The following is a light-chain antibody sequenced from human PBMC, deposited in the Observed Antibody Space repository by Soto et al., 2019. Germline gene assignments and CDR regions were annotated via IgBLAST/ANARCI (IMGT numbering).Light chain of an antibody. CDR2: EVS. CDR3: SSYTSSSTYV. J-gene: IGLJ1*01. Sequence: QSALTQPPSVSGSPGQSVTISCTGTSSDVGSYNRVSWYQQPPGTAPKLMIYEVSNRPSGVPDRFSGYKSGNTASLTISGLEAEDEADYYCSSYTSSSTYVFGTGTKLTVL. CDR1: SSDVGSYNR. V-gene: IGLV2-18*02.